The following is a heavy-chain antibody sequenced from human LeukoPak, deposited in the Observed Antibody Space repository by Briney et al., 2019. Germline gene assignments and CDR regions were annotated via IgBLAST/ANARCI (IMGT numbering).Heavy chain of an antibody. Sequence: GASVKVSCKASGYTFTSYDINWVRQATGQGLEWMGWMNLNSGNTGYAQKFQGRVTMTRNTSISTAYMELSSLRSEDTAVYYCARTGSWGYYYYMDVWGKGTTVTVSS. V-gene: IGHV1-8*01. CDR3: ARTGSWGYYYYMDV. J-gene: IGHJ6*03. D-gene: IGHD7-27*01. CDR1: GYTFTSYD. CDR2: MNLNSGNT.